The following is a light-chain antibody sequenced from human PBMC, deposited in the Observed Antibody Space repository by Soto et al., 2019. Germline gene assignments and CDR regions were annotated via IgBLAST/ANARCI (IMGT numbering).Light chain of an antibody. CDR2: GAS. J-gene: IGKJ1*01. CDR3: QQYNNWPPWT. Sequence: EIVMTQAPATLYVSPGERATLSCRASQSVSSNLAVYQQKPGQAPRLLIYGASTRATGIPARFSGSGSGTEFTLTISSLQSEDFAVYYCQQYNNWPPWTFGQGTKVEI. V-gene: IGKV3-15*01. CDR1: QSVSSN.